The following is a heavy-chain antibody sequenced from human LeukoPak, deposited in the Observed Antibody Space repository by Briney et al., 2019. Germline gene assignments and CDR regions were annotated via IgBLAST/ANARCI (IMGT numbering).Heavy chain of an antibody. CDR3: AKHDSSGYYYYYYYGMDV. Sequence: GGSLRLSCAASGFTFSNYAMSWVRQAPGKGLEWVSTISSSAGTTYYADSVKGRFTISRDNSRNTLYLQMNSLRAEDTAVYYCAKHDSSGYYYYYYYGMDVWGQGTTVTVS. V-gene: IGHV3-23*01. CDR2: ISSSAGTT. J-gene: IGHJ6*02. D-gene: IGHD3-22*01. CDR1: GFTFSNYA.